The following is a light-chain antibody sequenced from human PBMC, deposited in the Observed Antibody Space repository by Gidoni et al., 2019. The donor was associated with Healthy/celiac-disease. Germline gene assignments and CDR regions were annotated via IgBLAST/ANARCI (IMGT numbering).Light chain of an antibody. CDR2: KAS. CDR3: QQYNSYSLT. Sequence: DIQMTRPPSTLSASVGDRVTITCRASQSISSWLAWYQQKPGQAPKLLIYKASSVESGVPSRFSGSGSGTEFTLTISSLQPDDFATYYCQQYNSYSLTFGGGTKVEIK. CDR1: QSISSW. J-gene: IGKJ4*01. V-gene: IGKV1-5*03.